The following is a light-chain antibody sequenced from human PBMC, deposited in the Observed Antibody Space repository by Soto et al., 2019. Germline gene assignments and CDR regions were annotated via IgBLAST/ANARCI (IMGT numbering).Light chain of an antibody. Sequence: VLTQPPSASGTPGQRVTISCSGSSSNIGRNTVNWYQQLPGTAPKVVIYSNNQRPSGVPDRFSGSKSGTSASLAISGLQSEDEADYYCAAWDDSLNGSWVFGGGTKLTVL. J-gene: IGLJ3*02. CDR1: SSNIGRNT. V-gene: IGLV1-44*01. CDR3: AAWDDSLNGSWV. CDR2: SNN.